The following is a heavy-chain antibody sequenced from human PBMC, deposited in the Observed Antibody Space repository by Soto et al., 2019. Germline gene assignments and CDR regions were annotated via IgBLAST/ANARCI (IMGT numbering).Heavy chain of an antibody. D-gene: IGHD3-3*01. V-gene: IGHV1-3*01. CDR1: GYTFTSYA. CDR3: ARAAGHNYDFWSGYYGGFDY. Sequence: QVQLVQSGAEVKKPGASVKVSCKASGYTFTSYAMHWVRQAPGQRLEWMGWINAGNGNTKYSQKFQGRVTITRDTSASTAYMEQSSLRSEDTAVYYCARAAGHNYDFWSGYYGGFDYWGQGTLVTVSS. J-gene: IGHJ4*02. CDR2: INAGNGNT.